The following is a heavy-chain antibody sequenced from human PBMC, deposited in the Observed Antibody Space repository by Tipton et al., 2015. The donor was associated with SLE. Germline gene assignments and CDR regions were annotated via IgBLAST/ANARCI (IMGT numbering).Heavy chain of an antibody. Sequence: SLRLSCAASGFTFSSYEMNWVRQAPGKGLEWVSYISSSGSTIYYADSVKGRFTISRDNAKNSLYLQMNSLRAEDTAVYYCAGAAMVQGVIIVGDAFDIWGQGTMVTVSS. V-gene: IGHV3-48*03. J-gene: IGHJ3*02. CDR1: GFTFSSYE. CDR3: AGAAMVQGVIIVGDAFDI. D-gene: IGHD3-10*01. CDR2: ISSSGSTI.